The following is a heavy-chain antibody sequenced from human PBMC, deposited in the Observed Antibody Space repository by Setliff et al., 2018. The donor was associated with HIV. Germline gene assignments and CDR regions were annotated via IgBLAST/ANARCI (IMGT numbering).Heavy chain of an antibody. D-gene: IGHD1-26*01. CDR1: GYTFTSYA. CDR2: IIPILGIA. V-gene: IGHV1-69*10. Sequence: GASVKVSCKASGYTFTSYAMHWVRQAPGQRLEWMGWIIPILGIASYAQKFQGRVTITADKSTSTAYMELSSLRSEDTAVYYCARPQWELGVDYYGMDVWGQGTTVTVSS. J-gene: IGHJ6*02. CDR3: ARPQWELGVDYYGMDV.